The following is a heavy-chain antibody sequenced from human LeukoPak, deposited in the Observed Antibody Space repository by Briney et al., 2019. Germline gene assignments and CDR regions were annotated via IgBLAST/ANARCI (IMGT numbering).Heavy chain of an antibody. J-gene: IGHJ4*02. Sequence: ASLKVSSTPSAYTFTRYYMHWVRQAPGQGLEWVGWINPDSGGTNYAQEFQGRVTMTRDTSISTAYMEVSRLRSDDTAVYYCAREGSGWYGNFDYWGQGTLVTVSS. CDR2: INPDSGGT. D-gene: IGHD6-19*01. CDR3: AREGSGWYGNFDY. V-gene: IGHV1-2*02. CDR1: AYTFTRYY.